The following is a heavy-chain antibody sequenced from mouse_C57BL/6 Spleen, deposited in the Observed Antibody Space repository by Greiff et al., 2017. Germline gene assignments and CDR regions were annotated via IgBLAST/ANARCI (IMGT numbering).Heavy chain of an antibody. Sequence: QVQLQQSGPELVKPGASVKISCKASGYTFTDYYINWVKQRPGQGLEWIGCIFPGSGSTYYNEKFKGKATLTVDKSSSTAYMLLSSLASEDSAVYFCASELPTRALDYWGQGTTLTVSS. D-gene: IGHD5-5*01. CDR2: IFPGSGST. CDR1: GYTFTDYY. J-gene: IGHJ2*01. CDR3: ASELPTRALDY. V-gene: IGHV1-75*01.